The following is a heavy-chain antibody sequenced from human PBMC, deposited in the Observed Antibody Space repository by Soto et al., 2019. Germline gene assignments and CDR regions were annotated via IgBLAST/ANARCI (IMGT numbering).Heavy chain of an antibody. CDR1: GFTFSDYY. Sequence: QVQLVESGGGSVKPGGSLRLSCAASGFTFSDYYMSWIRQAPGKGLEWVSYISSDGFITYYADSVKGRFTTSWDKAKNSLYLQMNTLSANDTAVYYCATGVVPATKWGYYSYGLDVWGQGTTVTVSS. CDR2: ISSDGFIT. V-gene: IGHV3-11*01. CDR3: ATGVVPATKWGYYSYGLDV. J-gene: IGHJ6*02. D-gene: IGHD2-2*01.